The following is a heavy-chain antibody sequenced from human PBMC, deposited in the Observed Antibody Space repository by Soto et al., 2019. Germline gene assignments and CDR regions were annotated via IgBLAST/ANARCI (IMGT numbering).Heavy chain of an antibody. CDR1: GGYIVSYD. D-gene: IGHD5-12*01. J-gene: IGHJ3*02. CDR2: IYYSGST. V-gene: IGHV4-59*08. Sequence: TSETLSVSCTVSGGYIVSYDWSWIRQPPGKGLEWIGYIYYSGSTNYNPSLKSRVTISVDTSKNQFSLKLSSVTAADTAVYYCARQLRGYSGYGRNDAFDIWGQGTMVTVSS. CDR3: ARQLRGYSGYGRNDAFDI.